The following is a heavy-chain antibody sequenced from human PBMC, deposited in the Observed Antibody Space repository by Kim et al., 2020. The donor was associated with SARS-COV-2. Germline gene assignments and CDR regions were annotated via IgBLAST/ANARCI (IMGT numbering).Heavy chain of an antibody. Sequence: SETLSLTCAVSGGSISSSNWWSWVRQPPGKGLEWIGEIYHSGSTNYNPSLKSRVTISVDKSKNQFSLKLSSVTAADTAVYYCAREGDSGSYSDAFDIWGQGTMVTVSS. CDR3: AREGDSGSYSDAFDI. V-gene: IGHV4-4*02. D-gene: IGHD1-26*01. CDR2: IYHSGST. J-gene: IGHJ3*02. CDR1: GGSISSSNW.